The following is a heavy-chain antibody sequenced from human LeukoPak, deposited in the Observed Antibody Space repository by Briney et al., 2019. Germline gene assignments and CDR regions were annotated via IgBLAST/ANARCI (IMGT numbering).Heavy chain of an antibody. CDR1: GGTFSSYA. Sequence: ASVKVSCKASGGTFSSYAISWVRQAPGQGLEWMGGIIPIFGTANYAQKFQGRVTMTRDTSTSTVYMELSSLRSEDTAVYYCARDPGIKYYYDSSGTGDYWGQGTLVTVSS. V-gene: IGHV1-69*05. J-gene: IGHJ4*02. CDR2: IIPIFGTA. CDR3: ARDPGIKYYYDSSGTGDY. D-gene: IGHD3-22*01.